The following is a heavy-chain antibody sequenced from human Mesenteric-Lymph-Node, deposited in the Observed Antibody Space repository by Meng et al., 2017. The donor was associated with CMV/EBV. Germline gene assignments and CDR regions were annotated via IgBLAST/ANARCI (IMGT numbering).Heavy chain of an antibody. Sequence: FTGYWIAWVRQLPGKGLEWMGIIYPGASDTRYSPSFQGQVTFSADKSISTAYLQWSSLKASDTAIYYCARPSRYCPTTSCDYYWHFDLWGRGTLVTVSS. CDR3: ARPSRYCPTTSCDYYWHFDL. CDR2: IYPGASDT. CDR1: FTGYW. D-gene: IGHD2-2*01. V-gene: IGHV5-51*01. J-gene: IGHJ2*01.